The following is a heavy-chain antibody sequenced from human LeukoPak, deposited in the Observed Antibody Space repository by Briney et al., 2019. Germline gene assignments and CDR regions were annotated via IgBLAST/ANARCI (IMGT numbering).Heavy chain of an antibody. Sequence: ASVKVSCKASGYTFTGYYMHWVRQAPGQGLEWMGWINPNSGGTNYAQKFQGRVTMTRDTSISTAYMELSRLRSDDTAVYYCARDRSLIVGATNDAFDIWGQGTMVTVSS. CDR1: GYTFTGYY. CDR3: ARDRSLIVGATNDAFDI. J-gene: IGHJ3*02. D-gene: IGHD1-26*01. V-gene: IGHV1-2*02. CDR2: INPNSGGT.